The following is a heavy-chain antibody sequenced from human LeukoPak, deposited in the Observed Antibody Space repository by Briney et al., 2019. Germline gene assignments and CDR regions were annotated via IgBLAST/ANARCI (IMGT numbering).Heavy chain of an antibody. V-gene: IGHV4-34*01. D-gene: IGHD3-10*01. CDR3: ARHGEYYFDY. J-gene: IGHJ4*02. Sequence: SETLSLTCAVYGGSFSGYYWSWIRQPPGKGLEWIGQISRRGNTNYNPSLKSRVTISVDTSKNQLSLKLSTVTAADTALYYCARHGEYYFDYWGQGTLVTVSS. CDR1: GGSFSGYY. CDR2: ISRRGNT.